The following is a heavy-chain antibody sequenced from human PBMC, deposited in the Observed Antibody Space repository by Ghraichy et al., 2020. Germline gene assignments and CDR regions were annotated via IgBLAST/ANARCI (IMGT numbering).Heavy chain of an antibody. CDR3: ARGGYYYDSSGYPYFDY. CDR2: IIPIFGTA. Sequence: SVKVSCKASGGTFSSYAISWVRQAPGQGLEWMGGIIPIFGTANYAQKFQGRVTITADKSTSTAYMELSSLRSEDTAVYYCARGGYYYDSSGYPYFDYWGQGTLVTVSS. CDR1: GGTFSSYA. V-gene: IGHV1-69*06. D-gene: IGHD3-22*01. J-gene: IGHJ4*02.